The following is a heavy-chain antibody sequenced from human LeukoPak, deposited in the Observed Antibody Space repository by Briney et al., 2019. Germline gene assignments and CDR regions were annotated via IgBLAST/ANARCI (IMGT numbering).Heavy chain of an antibody. J-gene: IGHJ4*02. D-gene: IGHD6-6*01. CDR1: GFAFTKYW. CDR2: LNQEGSAQ. Sequence: GGSLRLSCAASGFAFTKYWMSWVRQAPGKGLEWVANLNQEGSAQYYVDSVKGRFTISRDNAKNSLYLQMSSLRVEDTAVYYCARDSDYSSSDCWGQGTLVTVS. V-gene: IGHV3-7*05. CDR3: ARDSDYSSSDC.